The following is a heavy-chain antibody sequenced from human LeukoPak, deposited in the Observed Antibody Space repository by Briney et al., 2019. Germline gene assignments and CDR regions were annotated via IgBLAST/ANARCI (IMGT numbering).Heavy chain of an antibody. CDR1: GGTFSSYA. D-gene: IGHD6-6*01. V-gene: IGHV1-69*13. Sequence: SVKVSCKASGGTFSSYAISWVRQAPGQGLEWMGGIIPIFGTANYAQKFQGRVTITADESTSTAYMELSSLRSEDTAVYYCARGPSWKYSSSSEFDYWGQGTLVTVSS. J-gene: IGHJ4*02. CDR2: IIPIFGTA. CDR3: ARGPSWKYSSSSEFDY.